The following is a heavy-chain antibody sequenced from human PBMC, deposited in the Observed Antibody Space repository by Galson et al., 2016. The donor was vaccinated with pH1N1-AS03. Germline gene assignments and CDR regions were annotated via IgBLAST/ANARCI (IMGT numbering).Heavy chain of an antibody. J-gene: IGHJ4*02. V-gene: IGHV3-23*01. D-gene: IGHD5-18*01. CDR1: GFSFSSYA. CDR3: AMYTYGYFDY. CDR2: ISGNGGTT. Sequence: SLRLSCAASGFSFSSYAMSWVRQAPGKGLDWVSTISGNGGTTYHADSVKGRFTISRDNSKDTVYLQMSSLRVEDTAVYYCAMYTYGYFDYWGQGTLVTVSS.